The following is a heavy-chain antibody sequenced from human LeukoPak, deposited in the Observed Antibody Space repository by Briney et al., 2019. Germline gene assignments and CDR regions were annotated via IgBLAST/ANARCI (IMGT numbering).Heavy chain of an antibody. CDR2: INHSGST. J-gene: IGHJ4*02. CDR1: GGSFSGYY. D-gene: IGHD1/OR15-1a*01. CDR3: ARGIYNWNIYFDY. Sequence: SSETLSLTCAVYGGSFSGYYWSWIRQPPGKGLEWIGEINHSGSTNYNPSLKSRVTISVDTSKNQFSLKLSSVTAADTAVYYCARGIYNWNIYFDYWGQGTLVTVSS. V-gene: IGHV4-34*01.